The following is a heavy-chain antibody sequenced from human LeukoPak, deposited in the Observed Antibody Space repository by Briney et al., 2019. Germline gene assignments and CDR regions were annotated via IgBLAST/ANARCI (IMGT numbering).Heavy chain of an antibody. Sequence: KAGGSLRLSCAASGFTFSNAWMSWVRQAPGKGLEWVGRIKSKTDGGTTDYAAPVKGRFTISRDDSKNTLYLQMNSLKTEDTAVYYCTTSYYGSGSYKLSDYWGQGTLVTVSS. D-gene: IGHD3-10*01. V-gene: IGHV3-15*01. CDR1: GFTFSNAW. CDR2: IKSKTDGGTT. J-gene: IGHJ4*02. CDR3: TTSYYGSGSYKLSDY.